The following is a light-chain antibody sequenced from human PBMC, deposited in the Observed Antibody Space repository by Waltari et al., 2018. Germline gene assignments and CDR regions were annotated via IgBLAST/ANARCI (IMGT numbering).Light chain of an antibody. CDR1: QGLLQTNGYNY. CDR3: MQALPTPLS. J-gene: IGKJ5*01. CDR2: LGS. Sequence: EIVSTQSPLSLRVTPGEPASLSCMASQGLLQTNGYNYLDWYLQKPAPSPQVLIYLGSNRASGVPDRFSGSGSGIAFTLNIRRVEAADVGFYYCMQALPTPLSFGQGTRLEIK. V-gene: IGKV2-28*01.